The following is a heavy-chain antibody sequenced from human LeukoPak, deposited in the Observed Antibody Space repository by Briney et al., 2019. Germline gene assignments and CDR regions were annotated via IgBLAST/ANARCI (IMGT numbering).Heavy chain of an antibody. J-gene: IGHJ3*01. CDR3: ARELLDRRGGVYAFDV. CDR2: INPNSGDT. CDR1: GYTFTGYY. Sequence: ASVKVSCQASGYTFTGYYMHLVRQAPGQGLEWMAWINPNSGDTKYAQKLRGRVTMTRDTSISTAYMELTRVRVDDTAVYYCARELLDRRGGVYAFDVWGQGTMVTVSS. D-gene: IGHD3-3*01. V-gene: IGHV1-2*02.